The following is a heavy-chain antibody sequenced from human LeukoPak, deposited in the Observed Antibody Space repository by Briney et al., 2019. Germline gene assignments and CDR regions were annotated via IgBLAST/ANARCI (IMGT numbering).Heavy chain of an antibody. CDR1: GFTFSSYG. J-gene: IGHJ3*02. V-gene: IGHV3-30*18. Sequence: GGSLRLSCAASGFTFSSYGMPWVRQAPGKGLEWVAVISYDGSNKYYADSVKGRFTISRDNSKNTLYLQMNSLRAEDTAVYYCAKVTMEMATIGIGAFDIWGQGTMVTVSS. CDR2: ISYDGSNK. D-gene: IGHD5-24*01. CDR3: AKVTMEMATIGIGAFDI.